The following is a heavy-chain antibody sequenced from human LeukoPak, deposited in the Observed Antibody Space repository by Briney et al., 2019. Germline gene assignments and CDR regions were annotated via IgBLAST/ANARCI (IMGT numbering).Heavy chain of an antibody. V-gene: IGHV1-18*01. J-gene: IGHJ4*02. Sequence: ASVKVSCKASGYSFVDHAIHWVRQAPGQGLEWMGYTSAHNGYPHYGLKFRGRVTMTRDTSTNTAYMELRGLKSDDTALYYCAREDFRRNSYFFDFWGQGALAIVSS. CDR1: GYSFVDHA. D-gene: IGHD4-23*01. CDR3: AREDFRRNSYFFDF. CDR2: TSAHNGYP.